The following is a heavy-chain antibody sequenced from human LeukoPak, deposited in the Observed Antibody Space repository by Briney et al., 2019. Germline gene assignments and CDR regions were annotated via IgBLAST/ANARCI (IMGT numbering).Heavy chain of an antibody. D-gene: IGHD3-10*01. V-gene: IGHV3-74*01. CDR2: IHSDGSST. J-gene: IGHJ4*02. Sequence: GGSLRLSCAASGFTFRSYWMNWVRQAPGKGVVWVSHIHSDGSSTNYADSVKGRFTISRDNSKNTLYLPMNSLRAQDSAVYYCATHNYGYDYWGQGPLFTVSS. CDR3: ATHNYGYDY. CDR1: GFTFRSYW.